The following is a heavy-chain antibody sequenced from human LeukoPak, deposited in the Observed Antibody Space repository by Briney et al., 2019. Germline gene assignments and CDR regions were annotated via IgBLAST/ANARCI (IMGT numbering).Heavy chain of an antibody. CDR3: ARTPNWFDP. V-gene: IGHV3-7*01. CDR1: GFTFSSDW. CDR2: IKQDGSEK. J-gene: IGHJ5*02. Sequence: GGSLRLSCAASGFTFSSDWMSWVRQAPGKGLEWVTNIKQDGSEKYYVDSVKGRFTISRDHAKNSLYLQMNSLRAEDTAVYYCARTPNWFDPWGQGTLVTVSS.